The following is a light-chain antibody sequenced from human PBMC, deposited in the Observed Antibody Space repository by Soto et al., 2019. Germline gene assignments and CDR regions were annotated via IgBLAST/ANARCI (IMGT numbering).Light chain of an antibody. J-gene: IGKJ4*01. CDR3: QQYNNWPLT. V-gene: IGKV3-15*01. Sequence: VVMTQSPATLSLSPGEGATLSCRASQSIGGDLAWYQQRPGRAPRLLIYGASTRATGIPAGFRGRGSGTEFTLTISSLQSEDFAVYYCQQYNNWPLTFGGGTKVEIK. CDR2: GAS. CDR1: QSIGGD.